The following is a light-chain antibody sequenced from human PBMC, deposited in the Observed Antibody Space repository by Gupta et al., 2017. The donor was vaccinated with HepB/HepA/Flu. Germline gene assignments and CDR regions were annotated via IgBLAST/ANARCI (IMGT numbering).Light chain of an antibody. CDR2: LGS. V-gene: IGKV2-28*01. J-gene: IGKJ4*01. Sequence: DVMMTPLPPAMLVTPGGSASISCRSSRSLLHSYGYTYLDWYLQTPGHSPRLLFYLGSKRAARVPDRFRGGGAGTDFTLKSSRVEDEDVGVYYCMQSVQSPHTFGGGTKVQIK. CDR3: MQSVQSPHT. CDR1: RSLLHSYGYTY.